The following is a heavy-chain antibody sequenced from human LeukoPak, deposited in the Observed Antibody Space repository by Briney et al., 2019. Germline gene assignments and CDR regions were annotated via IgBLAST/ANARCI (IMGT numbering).Heavy chain of an antibody. Sequence: GSLRLSCAASGFTFSSYAMHWVRQAPGKGLEWLAVISSDGSLEYYADSVKGRFTISRDNSKNTLYLQMNSLRPEDTAVYYCARDPVPAAARHFDYWGQGTLVTVSS. D-gene: IGHD2-2*01. V-gene: IGHV3-30-3*01. CDR3: ARDPVPAAARHFDY. CDR2: ISSDGSLE. J-gene: IGHJ4*02. CDR1: GFTFSSYA.